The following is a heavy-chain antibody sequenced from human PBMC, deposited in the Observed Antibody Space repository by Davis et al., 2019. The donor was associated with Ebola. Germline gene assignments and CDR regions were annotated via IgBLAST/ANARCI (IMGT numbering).Heavy chain of an antibody. CDR2: IYYSGST. D-gene: IGHD2-2*01. V-gene: IGHV4-39*01. Sequence: PSETLSLTCTVSGGSISSSSYYWGWIRQPPGKGLEWIGSIYYSGSTYYNPSLKSLVTISVDTSKNQFFLKLSSVTAADTAVYYCARHSGQTRDIVVVPAAMALDPWGQGTLVTVSS. CDR3: ARHSGQTRDIVVVPAAMALDP. CDR1: GGSISSSSYY. J-gene: IGHJ5*02.